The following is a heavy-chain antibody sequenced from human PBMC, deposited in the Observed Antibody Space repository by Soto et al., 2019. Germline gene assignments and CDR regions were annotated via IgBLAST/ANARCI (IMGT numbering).Heavy chain of an antibody. J-gene: IGHJ6*03. D-gene: IGHD5-12*01. Sequence: QVQLVQSGAEVRKPGASVTVSCRSSGDSFNDYYIHWVRQAPGPGFEWMGWLNPNGGVTKYARKFQGWVSMTRDTSIRTVYMQLSRLRSDDTAVYYWARESGGATATLDYYYFYMDVWGTGTTVTVSS. V-gene: IGHV1-2*04. CDR1: GDSFNDYY. CDR2: LNPNGGVT. CDR3: ARESGGATATLDYYYFYMDV.